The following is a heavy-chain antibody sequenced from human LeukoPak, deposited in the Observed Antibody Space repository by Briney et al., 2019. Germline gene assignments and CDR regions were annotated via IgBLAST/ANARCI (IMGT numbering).Heavy chain of an antibody. D-gene: IGHD1-26*01. V-gene: IGHV4-59*01. CDR2: IYYSGST. J-gene: IGHJ6*02. CDR3: ARMVVGGTDYYYGMDV. Sequence: PSETLSLTCTVSGGSTSSYYWSWIRQPPGKGLEWIGYIYYSGSTNYNPSLKSRVTISVDTSKNQFSLKLSSVTAADTAVYYCARMVVGGTDYYYGMDVWGQGTTVTVSS. CDR1: GGSTSSYY.